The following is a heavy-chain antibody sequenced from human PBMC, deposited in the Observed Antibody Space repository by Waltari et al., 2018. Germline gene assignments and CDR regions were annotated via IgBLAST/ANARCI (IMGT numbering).Heavy chain of an antibody. Sequence: QVQLVESGGGVVQPGRSLSLSCAASGFTFSSYAMHWVRQAPGKGLEWVAVISYDGSNKYYADSVKGRFTISRDNSKNTLYLQMNSLRAEDTAVYYCARDLRYYDSSGYFTYGMDVWGQGTTVTVSS. D-gene: IGHD3-22*01. CDR1: GFTFSSYA. V-gene: IGHV3-30*01. J-gene: IGHJ6*02. CDR3: ARDLRYYDSSGYFTYGMDV. CDR2: ISYDGSNK.